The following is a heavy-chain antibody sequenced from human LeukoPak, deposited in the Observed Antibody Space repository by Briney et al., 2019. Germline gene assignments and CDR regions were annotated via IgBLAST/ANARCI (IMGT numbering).Heavy chain of an antibody. CDR2: IKSKTDGGTT. V-gene: IGHV3-15*01. Sequence: PGGSLRLSCAASGFTFSSYAMSWVRQAPGKGLEWVGRIKSKTDGGTTDYAAPVKGRFTISRDDSKNTLYLQMNSLKTEDTAVYYCTTWVVGATEDYWGQGTLVTVSS. CDR1: GFTFSSYA. CDR3: TTWVVGATEDY. J-gene: IGHJ4*02. D-gene: IGHD1-26*01.